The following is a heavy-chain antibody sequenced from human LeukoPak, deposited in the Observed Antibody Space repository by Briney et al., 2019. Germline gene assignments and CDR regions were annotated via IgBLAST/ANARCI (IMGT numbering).Heavy chain of an antibody. Sequence: PSETLSLTCIVSGDSISSVNYCWSWIRQPAGKGLEWIGRIYTSGSTNYNPSLKSRVTISVDTSKNQFSLKLTSVTAADTAVYYCARGDSDSSGYSRGYFHHWGQGTLVTVSS. D-gene: IGHD3-22*01. V-gene: IGHV4-61*02. CDR3: ARGDSDSSGYSRGYFHH. CDR1: GDSISSVNYC. J-gene: IGHJ1*01. CDR2: IYTSGST.